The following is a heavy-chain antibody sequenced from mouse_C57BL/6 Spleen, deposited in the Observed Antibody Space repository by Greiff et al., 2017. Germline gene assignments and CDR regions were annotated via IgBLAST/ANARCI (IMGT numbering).Heavy chain of an antibody. D-gene: IGHD4-1*01. CDR2: INPSSGYT. CDR3: ATLGDW. V-gene: IGHV1-4*01. Sequence: QVHVKQSGAELARPGASVKMSCKASGYTFTSYTMHWVKQRPGQGLEWIGYINPSSGYTKYNQKFKDKATLTADKSSSTAYMQLSSLTSEDSAVYYCATLGDWWGQGTTLTVSS. J-gene: IGHJ2*01. CDR1: GYTFTSYT.